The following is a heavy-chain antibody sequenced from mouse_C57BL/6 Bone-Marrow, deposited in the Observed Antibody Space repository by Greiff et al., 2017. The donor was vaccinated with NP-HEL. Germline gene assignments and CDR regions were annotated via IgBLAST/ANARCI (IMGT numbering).Heavy chain of an antibody. V-gene: IGHV5-4*03. D-gene: IGHD2-3*01. CDR1: GFTFSSYA. J-gene: IGHJ4*01. Sequence: EVKLEESGGGLVKPGGSLKLSCAASGFTFSSYAMSWVRQTPEKRLEWVATISDGGSYTYYPDNVKGRFTISRDNAKNNLYLQMSHLKSEDTAMYYCARGDGYWGQGTSVTVSS. CDR3: ARGDGY. CDR2: ISDGGSYT.